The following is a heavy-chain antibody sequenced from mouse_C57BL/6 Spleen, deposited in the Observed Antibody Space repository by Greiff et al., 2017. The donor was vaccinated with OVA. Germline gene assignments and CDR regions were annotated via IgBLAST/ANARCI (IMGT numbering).Heavy chain of an antibody. CDR3: ARAGLPFDY. CDR2: IHPNSGGT. D-gene: IGHD2-4*01. CDR1: GYTFTSYW. J-gene: IGHJ2*01. V-gene: IGHV1-64*01. Sequence: VKLQQPGAELVKPGASVKLSCKASGYTFTSYWMHWVKQRPGQGLEWIGMIHPNSGGTNYNEKFKSKATLTVDKSSSTAYMQLSSLTSEDSAVYYCARAGLPFDYWGQGTTLTVSS.